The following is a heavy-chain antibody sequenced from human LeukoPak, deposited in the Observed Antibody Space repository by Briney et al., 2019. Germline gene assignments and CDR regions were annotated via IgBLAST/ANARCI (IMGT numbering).Heavy chain of an antibody. D-gene: IGHD4-23*01. J-gene: IGHJ4*02. CDR2: ISNNGGYT. Sequence: GGSLRLSCAASGFTFSSYWMNWARQAPGKGLEWVSAISNNGGYTYYADSVQGRFTISRDNSKSTLCLQMNSLRAEDTAVYYCAKYRRTVVTPFDYWGQGTLVTVSS. CDR1: GFTFSSYW. V-gene: IGHV3-23*01. CDR3: AKYRRTVVTPFDY.